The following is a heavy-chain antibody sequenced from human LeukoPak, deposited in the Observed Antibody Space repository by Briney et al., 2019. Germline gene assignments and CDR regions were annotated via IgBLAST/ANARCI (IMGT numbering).Heavy chain of an antibody. D-gene: IGHD6-19*01. CDR3: ARSPKYSSGRPRGYFDL. V-gene: IGHV4-59*01. J-gene: IGHJ2*01. CDR1: GGSISSCY. Sequence: SETLSLTWTVSGGSISSCYWSWIRQPPGKGLEWIGYIYYCGSTNYNPSLKSRVTISVDTSKNQFSLKLSSVTAADTAVYYCARSPKYSSGRPRGYFDLWGRGTLVTVSS. CDR2: IYYCGST.